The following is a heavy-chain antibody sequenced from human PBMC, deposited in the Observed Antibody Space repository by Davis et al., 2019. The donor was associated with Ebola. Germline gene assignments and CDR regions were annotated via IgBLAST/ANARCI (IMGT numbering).Heavy chain of an antibody. V-gene: IGHV3-11*06. D-gene: IGHD6-19*01. CDR1: GFTFSDYY. CDR2: ISSSSSYT. Sequence: GESLKISCAASGFTFSDYYMSWIRQAPGKGLEWVSYISSSSSYTNYADSVKGRFTISRDNAKNSLYLQMNSLRAEDTAVYYCAGGESGWDASDIWGRGTMVTVSS. J-gene: IGHJ3*02. CDR3: AGGESGWDASDI.